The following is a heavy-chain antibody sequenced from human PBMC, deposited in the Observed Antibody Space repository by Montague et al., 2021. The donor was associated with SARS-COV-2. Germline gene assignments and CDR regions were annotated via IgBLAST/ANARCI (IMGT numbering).Heavy chain of an antibody. D-gene: IGHD4-11*01. Sequence: SETLSLTCSVSGDSIINYSWSWIRQSPGKGLEWIGYIYYSGSTNYNPSLTSRVTISVDTSKNQVSLKLTSVTAADTAVYYCARHLRVTTVTSNMYNYAMEVWGQGTTVTVSS. CDR2: IYYSGST. J-gene: IGHJ6*02. V-gene: IGHV4-59*08. CDR1: GDSIINYS. CDR3: ARHLRVTTVTSNMYNYAMEV.